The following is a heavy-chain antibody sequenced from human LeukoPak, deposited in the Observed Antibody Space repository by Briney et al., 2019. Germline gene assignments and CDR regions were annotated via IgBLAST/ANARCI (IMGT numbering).Heavy chain of an antibody. CDR2: ISSSGNHI. CDR3: TRAWADYLFDH. Sequence: GGSLRLSCVVSGFVFTDYRMNWVRQAPGKGLEWVSSISSSGNHIDYADSVKGRFTISRDKAKNSLYLQMDSLRAEDTAAYYCTRAWADYLFDHWGQGTLVTVSS. CDR1: GFVFTDYR. J-gene: IGHJ4*02. V-gene: IGHV3-21*01. D-gene: IGHD4-11*01.